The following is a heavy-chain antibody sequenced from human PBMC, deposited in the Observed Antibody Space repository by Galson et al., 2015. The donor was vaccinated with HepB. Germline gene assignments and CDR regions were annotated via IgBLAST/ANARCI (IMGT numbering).Heavy chain of an antibody. CDR3: ARGGSGTMVRGVIIGPVGY. CDR2: ISSSSSYI. J-gene: IGHJ4*02. D-gene: IGHD3-10*01. CDR1: GFTFSSYS. Sequence: SLRLSCAASGFTFSSYSMNWVRQAPGKGLEWVSSISSSSSYIYYADSVKGRFTISRDNAKNSLYLQMNSLRAEDTAVYYCARGGSGTMVRGVIIGPVGYWGQGTLVTVSS. V-gene: IGHV3-21*01.